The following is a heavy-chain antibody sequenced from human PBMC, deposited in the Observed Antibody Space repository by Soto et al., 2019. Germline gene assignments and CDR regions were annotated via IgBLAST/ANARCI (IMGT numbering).Heavy chain of an antibody. J-gene: IGHJ4*02. CDR1: NGSISGNY. CDR2: IYYSGST. Sequence: SETLSLTCTVSNGSISGNYWSWIRQPPGKGLEWIGYIYYSGSTNYNPSLKSRVTISVDTSKNQFSLKLSSVTAADTAVYYCARLNSVVALNYFDYWGQGTLVTVSS. D-gene: IGHD2-15*01. CDR3: ARLNSVVALNYFDY. V-gene: IGHV4-59*01.